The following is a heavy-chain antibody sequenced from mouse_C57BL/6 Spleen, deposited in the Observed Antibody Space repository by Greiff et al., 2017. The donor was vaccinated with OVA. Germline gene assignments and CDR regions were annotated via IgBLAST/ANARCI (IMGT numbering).Heavy chain of an antibody. V-gene: IGHV1-81*01. Sequence: QVQLQQSGAELARPGASVKLSCKASGYTFTSYGISWVKQRTGQGLEWIGEIYPRSGNTYYNEKFKGKATLTADKSSSTAYMELRSLTSEDSAVYFCARSRGNYDYDGFAYWGQGTLVTVSA. D-gene: IGHD2-4*01. J-gene: IGHJ3*01. CDR1: GYTFTSYG. CDR3: ARSRGNYDYDGFAY. CDR2: IYPRSGNT.